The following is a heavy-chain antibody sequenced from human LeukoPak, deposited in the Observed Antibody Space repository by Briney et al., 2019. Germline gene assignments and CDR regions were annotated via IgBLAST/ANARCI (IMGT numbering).Heavy chain of an antibody. D-gene: IGHD3-22*01. Sequence: ASVKVSCKASGYTFTSYYMHWVRQAPGQGLEWMGIINPSGGSTSYAQKFQGRVTMTRDMSTSTVYMGLSSLRSEDTAVYYCARDAPNHYDSSGTLYIWGQGTMVTVSS. CDR2: INPSGGST. V-gene: IGHV1-46*01. CDR1: GYTFTSYY. CDR3: ARDAPNHYDSSGTLYI. J-gene: IGHJ3*02.